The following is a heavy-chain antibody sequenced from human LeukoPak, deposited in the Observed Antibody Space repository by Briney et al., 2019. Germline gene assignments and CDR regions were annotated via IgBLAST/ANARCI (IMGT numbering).Heavy chain of an antibody. Sequence: GGSLRLSCAASGFTFSSYSMNWVRQAPGKGLEWVSSISSSSYIYYADSVKGRFTISRDNAKNSLYLQMNSLRAEDTAVYYCARAEYSSGWYPGRYFDYWGQGTLVTVSS. CDR3: ARAEYSSGWYPGRYFDY. V-gene: IGHV3-21*01. J-gene: IGHJ4*02. D-gene: IGHD6-19*01. CDR2: ISSSSYI. CDR1: GFTFSSYS.